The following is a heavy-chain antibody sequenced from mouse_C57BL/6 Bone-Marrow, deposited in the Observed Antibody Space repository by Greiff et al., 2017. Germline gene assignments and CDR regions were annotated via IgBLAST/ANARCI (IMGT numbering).Heavy chain of an antibody. Sequence: LVESGPELVKPGASVKISCKASGYTFTDYYINWVKQRPGQGLEWIGWIFPGSGSTYYNEKFKGKATLTVDKSSSTAYMLLSSLTSEDSAVYFCARRGDYYGSRTSYFDVWGTGTTVTVSS. CDR1: GYTFTDYY. CDR2: IFPGSGST. V-gene: IGHV1-75*01. J-gene: IGHJ1*03. CDR3: ARRGDYYGSRTSYFDV. D-gene: IGHD1-1*01.